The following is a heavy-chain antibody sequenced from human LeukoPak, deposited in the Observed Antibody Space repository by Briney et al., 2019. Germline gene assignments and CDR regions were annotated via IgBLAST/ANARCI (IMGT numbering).Heavy chain of an antibody. CDR3: VQRGVLRTY. D-gene: IGHD1-26*01. CDR1: GFTFSNSA. CDR2: ISGGGGSDIT. J-gene: IGHJ4*02. V-gene: IGHV3-23*01. Sequence: GGSLRLSCAASGFTFSNSAMSWVRQPPGKGLEWVSAISGGGGSDITYYADSVKDLFTMSRDNSKNTLYLQMNSLRVEDTAVYYCVQRGVLRTYWGQGTLVTVSS.